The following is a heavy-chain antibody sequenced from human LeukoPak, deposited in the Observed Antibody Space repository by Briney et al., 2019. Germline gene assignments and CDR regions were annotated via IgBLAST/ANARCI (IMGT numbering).Heavy chain of an antibody. CDR3: ARGFEYYYDSSGYYYYY. D-gene: IGHD3-22*01. J-gene: IGHJ4*02. CDR1: GFTFSSYA. CDR2: ISYDGSNK. V-gene: IGHV3-30-3*01. Sequence: GRSLRLSCAASGFTFSSYAMHWVRQAPGNGLEWVAVISYDGSNKYYADSVKGRFTISRDNSKNTLYLQMNSLRAEDTAVYYCARGFEYYYDSSGYYYYYWGQGTLVTVSS.